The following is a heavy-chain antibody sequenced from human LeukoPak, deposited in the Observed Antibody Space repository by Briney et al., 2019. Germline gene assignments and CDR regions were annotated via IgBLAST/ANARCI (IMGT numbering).Heavy chain of an antibody. CDR1: GGSISSGDYY. V-gene: IGHV4-31*02. D-gene: IGHD5-18*01. J-gene: IGHJ4*02. Sequence: SQTLSLTCTVSGGSISSGDYYWSWIRQHPGKGLEWIGYIHYSGDTYYNPSLKSRVTISVDTSKNQFSLKLSSVTAADTAAYYCARAPRDTNSWYYFDYWGQGTLVSVSS. CDR2: IHYSGDT. CDR3: ARAPRDTNSWYYFDY.